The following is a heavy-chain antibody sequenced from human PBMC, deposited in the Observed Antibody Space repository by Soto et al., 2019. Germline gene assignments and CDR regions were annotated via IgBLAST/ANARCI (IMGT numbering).Heavy chain of an antibody. CDR2: IYYSGNT. CDR3: GRIPVETDMTSWFAP. V-gene: IGHV4-61*08. D-gene: IGHD5-18*01. CDR1: GDSVTSGDYY. Sequence: PSETLSLTCTVSGDSVTSGDYYWSWIRQPPGKGLEWIGYIYYSGNTNYGPSLKSRVAISFDTSHTQFSLKLSSVTAAATAVYFCGRIPVETDMTSWFAPGGQGTLDTGTS. J-gene: IGHJ4*01.